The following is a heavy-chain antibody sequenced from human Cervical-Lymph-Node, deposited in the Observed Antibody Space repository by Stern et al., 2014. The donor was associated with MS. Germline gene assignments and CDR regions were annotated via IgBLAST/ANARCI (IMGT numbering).Heavy chain of an antibody. CDR1: GYNFTSYW. CDR2: IYPGDSDT. D-gene: IGHD6-19*01. V-gene: IGHV5-51*01. CDR3: ARHCAKREQCAFDY. J-gene: IGHJ4*02. Sequence: EVQLEESGAEVKKPGESLKISCKGSGYNFTSYWIGWVRQMPGKGLEWMGIIYPGDSDTRYSPSFQGQVTISADKSISPAYLQWSSLKASDTAMYYCARHCAKREQCAFDYWGQGTLVTVSS.